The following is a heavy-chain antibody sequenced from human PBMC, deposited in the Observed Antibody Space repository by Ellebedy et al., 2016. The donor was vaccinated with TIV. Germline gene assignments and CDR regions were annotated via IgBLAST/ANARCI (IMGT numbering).Heavy chain of an antibody. CDR2: VYYNGIT. J-gene: IGHJ4*02. CDR3: ARGGFGGNSGNFDF. Sequence: PSETLSLTRTVSGGSISRYYWSWIRQPPGKGLEWIGYVYYNGITTYNPSLKSRVTISVDTSKDRISLKLSSMTAADTAVYYCARGGFGGNSGNFDFWGQGTLVTVSS. V-gene: IGHV4-59*01. CDR1: GGSISRYY. D-gene: IGHD4-23*01.